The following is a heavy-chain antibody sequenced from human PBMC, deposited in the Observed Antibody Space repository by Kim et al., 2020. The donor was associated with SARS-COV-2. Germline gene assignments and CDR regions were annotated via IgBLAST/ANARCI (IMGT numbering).Heavy chain of an antibody. D-gene: IGHD3-3*02. J-gene: IGHJ4*02. CDR3: ARIQKVAFSASTPLDY. V-gene: IGHV4-4*07. CDR1: GGSISRYY. CDR2: VFTNGNT. Sequence: SETLSLTCTVSGGSISRYYWSWIRQPAGKGLEWIGRVFTNGNTNYNPSLKSRVSMSLDTSRNQFSLRLSSVSAADTAVYYCARIQKVAFSASTPLDYWGPGTLVTVSS.